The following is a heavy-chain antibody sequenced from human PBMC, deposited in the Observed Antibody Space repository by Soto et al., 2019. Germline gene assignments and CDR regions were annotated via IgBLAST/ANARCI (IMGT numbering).Heavy chain of an antibody. CDR1: GFTFSSYS. D-gene: IGHD3-22*01. J-gene: IGHJ1*01. V-gene: IGHV3-48*02. Sequence: GGSLRLSCAASGFTFSSYSMNWVRQAPGKGLEWVSYISSSSSTIYYAGSVKGRFTISRDNAKNSLYLQMNSLRDEDTAVYYCARSDYYDSSGYSRAEYFQHWGQGTLVTVSS. CDR3: ARSDYYDSSGYSRAEYFQH. CDR2: ISSSSSTI.